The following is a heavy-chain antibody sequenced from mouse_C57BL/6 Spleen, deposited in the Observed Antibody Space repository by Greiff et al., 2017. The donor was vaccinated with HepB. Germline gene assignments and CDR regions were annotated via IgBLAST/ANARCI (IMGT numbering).Heavy chain of an antibody. V-gene: IGHV5-9*01. Sequence: DVMLVESGGGLVKPGGSLKLSCAASGFTFSSYTMSWVRQTPEKRLEWVATISGGGGNTYYPDSVKGRFTISRDNAKNTLYLQMSSLRSEDTALYYCARDSSFYAMDYWGQGTSVTVSS. CDR1: GFTFSSYT. D-gene: IGHD1-1*01. J-gene: IGHJ4*01. CDR3: ARDSSFYAMDY. CDR2: ISGGGGNT.